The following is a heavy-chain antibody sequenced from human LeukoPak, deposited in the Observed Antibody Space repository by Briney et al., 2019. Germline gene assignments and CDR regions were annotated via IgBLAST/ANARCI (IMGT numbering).Heavy chain of an antibody. CDR2: IYYTGST. CDR3: ASGSYYYFGY. D-gene: IGHD1-26*01. CDR1: GGSISTYY. V-gene: IGHV4-59*01. J-gene: IGHJ4*02. Sequence: PSETLSLTCTVSGGSISTYYWSWIRQPPGKGLEWIGYIYYTGSTNYNPSLKSRVTISIDTSKNQFSLKLSSVTAADTAVYYCASGSYYYFGYWGQGTLVTVSS.